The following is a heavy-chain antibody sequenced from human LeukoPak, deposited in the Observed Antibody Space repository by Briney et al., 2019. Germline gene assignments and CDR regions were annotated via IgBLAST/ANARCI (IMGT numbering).Heavy chain of an antibody. CDR1: GFTVSSNY. Sequence: PGGSLRLSCAASGFTVSSNYMSWVRQAPGKGLEWVSYISSSSSTIYYADSVKGRFTISRDNAKNSLYLQMNSLRAEDTAVYYCARTDAFDIWGQGTMVTVSS. J-gene: IGHJ3*02. CDR3: ARTDAFDI. V-gene: IGHV3-48*01. CDR2: ISSSSSTI.